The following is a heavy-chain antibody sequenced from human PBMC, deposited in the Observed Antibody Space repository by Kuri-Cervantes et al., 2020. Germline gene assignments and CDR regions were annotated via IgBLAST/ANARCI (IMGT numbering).Heavy chain of an antibody. V-gene: IGHV3-23*01. J-gene: IGHJ4*02. D-gene: IGHD3-10*01. Sequence: GGSLRLSCAASGFTFSSYAMSWVRQAPGKGLEWVSAISGSGGSTYYADSVKGRFTISRDNAKNSLYLQMNSLRAEDTAVYYCASWFGELPVDYWGQGTLVTVSS. CDR1: GFTFSSYA. CDR3: ASWFGELPVDY. CDR2: ISGSGGST.